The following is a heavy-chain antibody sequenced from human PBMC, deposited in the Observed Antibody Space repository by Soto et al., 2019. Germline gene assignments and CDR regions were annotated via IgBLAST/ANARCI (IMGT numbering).Heavy chain of an antibody. Sequence: ASVKVSCKASGGTFSSYTISWVRQAPGQGLEWMGRIIPILGIANYAQKFQGRVTITADKSTSTAYMELSSLRSEDTAVYYCARLLVDCSSTSCYRGNLDYWGQGTLVTVSS. J-gene: IGHJ4*02. CDR1: GGTFSSYT. CDR3: ARLLVDCSSTSCYRGNLDY. V-gene: IGHV1-69*02. D-gene: IGHD2-2*01. CDR2: IIPILGIA.